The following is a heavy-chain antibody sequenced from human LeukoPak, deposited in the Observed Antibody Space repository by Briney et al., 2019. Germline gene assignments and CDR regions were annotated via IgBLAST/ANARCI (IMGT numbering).Heavy chain of an antibody. D-gene: IGHD6-13*01. Sequence: ASVTVPCKASGRTFSSHAISWVRQAPGQGLEWMGGIIPIFGTTNYAQKFQGRVTITTDESTSTAYMELSSLRSGDTAVYYCAIWGQQLAFDYWGQGTLVTVSS. CDR1: GRTFSSHA. CDR3: AIWGQQLAFDY. J-gene: IGHJ4*02. CDR2: IIPIFGTT. V-gene: IGHV1-69*05.